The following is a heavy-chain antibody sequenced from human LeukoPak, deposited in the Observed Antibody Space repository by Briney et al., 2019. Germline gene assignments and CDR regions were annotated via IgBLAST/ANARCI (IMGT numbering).Heavy chain of an antibody. J-gene: IGHJ6*03. Sequence: ASVKVSCKASGGTFSSYAISWVRQAPGQGLEWMGGIIPIFGTANYAQKFQGRVTITADESTSTAYMELSSLRSEDTAVYYCASGTDIVVVPAAIQPYYYMDVWGKGTTVTVSS. CDR2: IIPIFGTA. CDR3: ASGTDIVVVPAAIQPYYYMDV. D-gene: IGHD2-2*01. V-gene: IGHV1-69*01. CDR1: GGTFSSYA.